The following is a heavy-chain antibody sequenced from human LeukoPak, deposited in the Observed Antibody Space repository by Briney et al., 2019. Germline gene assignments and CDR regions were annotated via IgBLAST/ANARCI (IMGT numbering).Heavy chain of an antibody. CDR3: TTGHYSTSGDY. J-gene: IGHJ4*02. V-gene: IGHV3-15*01. CDR1: GFTFSNAW. CDR2: IKKKSDGGTT. Sequence: GGSLRLSCAASGFTFSNAWMSWVRQAPGKGLEWVGRIKKKSDGGTTDYAAPVKGRFTISRDDSKNTLYLQMSSLKTEDTAVYYCTTGHYSTSGDYWGQGTLVTVSS. D-gene: IGHD6-13*01.